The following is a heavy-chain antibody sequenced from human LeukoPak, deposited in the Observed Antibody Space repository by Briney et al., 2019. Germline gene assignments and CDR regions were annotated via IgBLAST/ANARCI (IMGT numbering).Heavy chain of an antibody. CDR1: GFTFDTYA. D-gene: IGHD4-23*01. Sequence: PGGSLRLSCAASGFTFDTYAMSWVRQVLGKGLEWVSGTSGSGDYTSYADSVKGRFGISRDNSKNTLSLQMNSLRAEDTAAYYCAKGTYGGNFVHDPWGQGTLVTVSS. J-gene: IGHJ5*02. V-gene: IGHV3-23*01. CDR2: TSGSGDYT. CDR3: AKGTYGGNFVHDP.